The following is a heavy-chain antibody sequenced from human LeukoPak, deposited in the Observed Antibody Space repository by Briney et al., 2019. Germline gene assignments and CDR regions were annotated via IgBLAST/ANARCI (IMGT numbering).Heavy chain of an antibody. J-gene: IGHJ6*02. D-gene: IGHD2-2*01. Sequence: AASVKVSCKASGGTFSSYAISWVRQAPGQGLEWMGGIIPIFGTANYAQKFQGRVTITADESTSTAYMELSSLRSEDTAVYYCARRRAVPAAMVYYYYGMDVWGQGTTVTVS. CDR3: ARRRAVPAAMVYYYYGMDV. CDR1: GGTFSSYA. V-gene: IGHV1-69*13. CDR2: IIPIFGTA.